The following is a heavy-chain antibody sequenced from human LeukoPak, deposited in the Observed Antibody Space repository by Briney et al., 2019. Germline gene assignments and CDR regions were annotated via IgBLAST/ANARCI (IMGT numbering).Heavy chain of an antibody. D-gene: IGHD5-18*01. J-gene: IGHJ3*02. V-gene: IGHV1-69*05. CDR2: IIPIFGTA. CDR1: GGTFSSYA. CDR3: ATTAMVKGHDAFDI. Sequence: SVKVSCKASGGTFSSYAISWVRQAPGQGLEWIGGIIPIFGTANYAQKFQGRVTITTDESTSTAYMELSSLRSEDTAVYYCATTAMVKGHDAFDIWGQGTMVTVSS.